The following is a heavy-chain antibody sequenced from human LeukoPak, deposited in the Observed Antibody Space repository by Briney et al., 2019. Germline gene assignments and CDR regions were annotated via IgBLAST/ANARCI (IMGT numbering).Heavy chain of an antibody. V-gene: IGHV3-20*04. Sequence: GGSLGLSCAASGFTFDDYGMSWVRQAPGKGLEWVSNINRNGGNTAYADSVKGRFTISRDNAKNSLYLQMNSLRAEDTALYYCARDHGAIALTNYLDYWGQGTLVTVSS. CDR3: ARDHGAIALTNYLDY. CDR1: GFTFDDYG. J-gene: IGHJ4*02. D-gene: IGHD1-1*01. CDR2: INRNGGNT.